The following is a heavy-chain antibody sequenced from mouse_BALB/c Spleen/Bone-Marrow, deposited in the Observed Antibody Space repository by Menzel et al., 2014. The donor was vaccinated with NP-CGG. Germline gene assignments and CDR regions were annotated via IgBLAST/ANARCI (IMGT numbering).Heavy chain of an antibody. J-gene: IGHJ3*01. CDR1: GYAFTSYN. Sequence: VQLKESGPELVKPGASVKVSCKASGYAFTSYNMYWVKQSHGKSLEWIGYIDPYNGGTSYNQKFKGKATLTVDKSSSTAYMHLNSLTSEDAAVYYCTRENYSSSLAYWGQGTLVTVSA. D-gene: IGHD1-3*01. V-gene: IGHV1S135*01. CDR2: IDPYNGGT. CDR3: TRENYSSSLAY.